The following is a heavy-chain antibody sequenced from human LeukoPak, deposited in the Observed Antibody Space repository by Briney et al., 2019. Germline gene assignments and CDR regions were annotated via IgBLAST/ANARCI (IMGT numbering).Heavy chain of an antibody. J-gene: IGHJ4*02. CDR2: INHSGST. CDR1: GGSFSGYY. D-gene: IGHD3-9*01. V-gene: IGHV4-34*01. Sequence: PSETLSLTCAVYGGSFSGYYWSWIRQPPGKGLEWIGEINHSGSTNYNPSLKSRVTISVDTSKNQLSLKLSSVTAADTAVYYCARGLRYYDILTGYYTYYFDYWGQGTLVTVSS. CDR3: ARGLRYYDILTGYYTYYFDY.